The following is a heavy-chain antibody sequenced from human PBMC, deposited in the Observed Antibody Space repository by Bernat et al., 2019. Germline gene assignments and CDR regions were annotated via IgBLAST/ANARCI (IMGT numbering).Heavy chain of an antibody. CDR2: IYNHGST. J-gene: IGHJ5*02. V-gene: IGHV3-66*01. CDR1: GFTVSNNH. Sequence: EVQLVESGGNLVQPGGSLRLSCAVSGFTVSNNHMSWVRQAPGKGLDCISLIYNHGSTFYADSVKGRFTISRDNSKNTLYLQMNSLRADDTAVYYCARVARTWSSGYHEYNWFDPWGQGTLVTVSS. D-gene: IGHD3-22*01. CDR3: ARVARTWSSGYHEYNWFDP.